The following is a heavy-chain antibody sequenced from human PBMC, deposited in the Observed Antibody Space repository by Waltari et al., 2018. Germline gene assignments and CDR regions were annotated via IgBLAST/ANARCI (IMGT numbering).Heavy chain of an antibody. CDR1: GYNFNTYW. V-gene: IGHV5-51*03. J-gene: IGHJ5*02. CDR2: IYPSDSDT. CDR3: ARGSRDDWFDP. Sequence: QLVPSGAEVRKAGESLKISCKGSGYNFNTYWVAWVRQMPGKGLEWMGIIYPSDSDTRYSPSFQGQVTISADKSINTVYLQWSSLEASDTATYYCARGSRDDWFDPWGQGTLVTVSS. D-gene: IGHD3-10*01.